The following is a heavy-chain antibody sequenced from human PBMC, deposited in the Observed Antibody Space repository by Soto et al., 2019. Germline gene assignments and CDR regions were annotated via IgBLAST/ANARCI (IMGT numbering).Heavy chain of an antibody. CDR2: ISSSSSTI. D-gene: IGHD6-13*01. CDR3: ARDYLPTHSSSWPEYFQH. J-gene: IGHJ1*01. V-gene: IGHV3-48*01. Sequence: PGGSRRLSCAASGFTFSSYSMNWVRQAPGKGLEWVSYISSSSSTIYYADSVKGRFTISRDNAKNSLYLQMNSLRAEDTAVYYCARDYLPTHSSSWPEYFQHWGQGTLVTVSS. CDR1: GFTFSSYS.